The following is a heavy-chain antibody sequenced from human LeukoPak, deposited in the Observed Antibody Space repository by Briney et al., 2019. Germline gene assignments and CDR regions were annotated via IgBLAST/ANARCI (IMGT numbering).Heavy chain of an antibody. CDR1: GYTLTSYG. CDR3: TRDRSASGSQNY. J-gene: IGHJ4*02. Sequence: ASVKVSRQTSGYTLTSYGIGWVRPAPGHGLEWMAWISPYNCNTNYPQKLQGRVTVTTDRSTPTAYMELRSLRSGDTAVYYCTRDRSASGSQNYWGQGTLVTVSS. CDR2: ISPYNCNT. D-gene: IGHD1-26*01. V-gene: IGHV1-18*01.